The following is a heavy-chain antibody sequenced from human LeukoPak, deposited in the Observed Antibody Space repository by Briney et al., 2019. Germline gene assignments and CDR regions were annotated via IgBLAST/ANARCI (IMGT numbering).Heavy chain of an antibody. D-gene: IGHD6-25*01. CDR3: ARGPRAGRNWFDP. CDR2: IYYSGSP. J-gene: IGHJ5*02. V-gene: IGHV4-59*01. CDR1: GRSISSYY. Sequence: SETLSLTRTVSGRSISSYYWSWIRPPPGKGLEWIGYIYYSGSPNNNPSLKSRVTISVDTSKNQFSPKLSSVAAADTAVYYCARGPRAGRNWFDPWGQGTLVTVSS.